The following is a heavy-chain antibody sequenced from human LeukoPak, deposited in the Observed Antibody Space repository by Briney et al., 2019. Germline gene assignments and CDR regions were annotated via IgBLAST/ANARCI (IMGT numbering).Heavy chain of an antibody. CDR2: IHYSGGT. J-gene: IGHJ5*02. V-gene: IGHV4-39*01. CDR1: GGSISSSSYY. D-gene: IGHD3-10*01. CDR3: VSMLRGVTPQDNRLDP. Sequence: KPSETLSLTCTVSGGSISSSSYYWGWIRQPPGKGLEWIGRIHYSGGTSYNPSLKSRVTISGDTSKKQFSLKLSSVTAADTAVYYCVSMLRGVTPQDNRLDPWGQGTLVTVSS.